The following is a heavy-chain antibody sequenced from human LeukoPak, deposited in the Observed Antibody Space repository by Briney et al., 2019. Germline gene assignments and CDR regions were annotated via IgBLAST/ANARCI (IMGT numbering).Heavy chain of an antibody. CDR2: IKSKTDGGTT. CDR1: GFTFSNAW. CDR3: TTAVGIAAAGPIYYYYYGMDV. D-gene: IGHD6-13*01. V-gene: IGHV3-15*01. Sequence: GGSLRLSCAASGFTFSNAWMSWVRQAPGKGREWVGRIKSKTDGGTTDYAAPVKGRFTISRDDSKNTLYLQMNSLKTEDTAVYYCTTAVGIAAAGPIYYYYYGMDVWGQGTTVTVSS. J-gene: IGHJ6*02.